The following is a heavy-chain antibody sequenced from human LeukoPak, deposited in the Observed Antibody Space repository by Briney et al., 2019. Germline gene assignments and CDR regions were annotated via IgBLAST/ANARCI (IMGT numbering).Heavy chain of an antibody. Sequence: ASVKVSCKASGYTFTGYYMHWVRQAPGQGLEWMGWINPNSGGTNYAQKFQGWVTMTRDTSISTAYMELSRLRSDDTAVYYCARGGDACFDWLSSFDYWGQGTLVTVSS. CDR2: INPNSGGT. J-gene: IGHJ4*02. D-gene: IGHD3-9*01. CDR1: GYTFTGYY. V-gene: IGHV1-2*04. CDR3: ARGGDACFDWLSSFDY.